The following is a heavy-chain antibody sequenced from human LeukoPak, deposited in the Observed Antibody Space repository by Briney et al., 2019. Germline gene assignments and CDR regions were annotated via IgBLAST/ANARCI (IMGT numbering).Heavy chain of an antibody. D-gene: IGHD3-9*01. CDR2: ISAYNGNT. Sequence: GASVKVSCKASGYTFTSYGINWVRQAPGQGLEWMGWISAYNGNTNYAEKLQGRVTMTTDTSTSTAYMELRSLRSDDTAVYYCARRGPLRYFDWLQEGGYFDYWGQGTLVTVSS. J-gene: IGHJ4*02. V-gene: IGHV1-18*01. CDR3: ARRGPLRYFDWLQEGGYFDY. CDR1: GYTFTSYG.